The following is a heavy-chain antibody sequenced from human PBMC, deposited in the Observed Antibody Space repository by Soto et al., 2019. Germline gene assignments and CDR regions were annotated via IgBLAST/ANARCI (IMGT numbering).Heavy chain of an antibody. J-gene: IGHJ6*02. V-gene: IGHV1-69*06. CDR2: IIPIFGTA. CDR1: GVTFSSYA. CDR3: ARDPRLRYFDWLSAQYGMDV. D-gene: IGHD3-9*01. Sequence: SVKVSCKASGVTFSSYAISWVRQAPGQGLEWMGGIIPIFGTANYAQKFQGRVTITADKSTSTAYMELSSLRSEDTAVYYCARDPRLRYFDWLSAQYGMDVWGQGTTVTVSS.